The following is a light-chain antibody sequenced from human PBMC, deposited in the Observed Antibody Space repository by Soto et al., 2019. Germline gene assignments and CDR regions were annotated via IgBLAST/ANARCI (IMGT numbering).Light chain of an antibody. CDR3: QQYNAYPWT. CDR1: QSINNW. J-gene: IGKJ1*01. V-gene: IGKV1-5*01. CDR2: DAS. Sequence: DIQMTQSPSTLSASVGDRVTITCRASQSINNWLAWYQQKPGKAPKILISDASSLESGVPSSFSGSGSGTECTLTITSLQPDDFTTYFCQQYNAYPWTFGQGTKVEIK.